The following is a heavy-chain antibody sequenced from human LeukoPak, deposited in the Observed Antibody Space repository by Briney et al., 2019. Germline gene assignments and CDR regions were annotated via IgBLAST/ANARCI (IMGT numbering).Heavy chain of an antibody. Sequence: ASVKVSCKASGYTFTSYGITWVRQAPGQGLEWMGWISAYNGNTNYAQKFQGRLTMTTDTSTNTAYMELRSLRPDDTAVYYCGRDFFHGHCGGLTCFLLDSWGQGSLVTVSS. J-gene: IGHJ4*02. D-gene: IGHD2-21*01. V-gene: IGHV1-18*01. CDR1: GYTFTSYG. CDR3: GRDFFHGHCGGLTCFLLDS. CDR2: ISAYNGNT.